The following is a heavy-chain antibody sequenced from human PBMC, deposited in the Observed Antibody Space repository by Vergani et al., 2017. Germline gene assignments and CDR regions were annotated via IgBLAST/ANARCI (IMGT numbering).Heavy chain of an antibody. D-gene: IGHD3-16*01. Sequence: QVQLVQSGSELKKPGASVKVSCRTSGNTFSHYTMSWVRQAPGQGLEGMGWSNTNTGNPTYAQGFMGRFVFSLDISVTTTYLQINSLQAEDTAVYYGYAAARDPWGQGTLVTVSA. V-gene: IGHV7-4-1*02. CDR3: YAAARDP. CDR2: SNTNTGNP. J-gene: IGHJ5*02. CDR1: GNTFSHYT.